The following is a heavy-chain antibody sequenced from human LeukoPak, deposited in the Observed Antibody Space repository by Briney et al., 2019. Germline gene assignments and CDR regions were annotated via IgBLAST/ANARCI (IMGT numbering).Heavy chain of an antibody. CDR3: AGLVGRYSSGLYYYYFDY. J-gene: IGHJ4*02. Sequence: GGSLRLSCAVSGYSVSVYYMSWVRQAPGKGLEWLSVIYNGDTTYYADSVKGRFTISGDNSGNTVNLQMNSLRAEDTAVYYCAGLVGRYSSGLYYYYFDYWGQGTLVTVSS. CDR1: GYSVSVYY. D-gene: IGHD3-22*01. CDR2: IYNGDTT. V-gene: IGHV3-53*01.